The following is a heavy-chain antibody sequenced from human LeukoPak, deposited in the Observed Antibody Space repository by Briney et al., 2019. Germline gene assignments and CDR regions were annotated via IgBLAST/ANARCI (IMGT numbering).Heavy chain of an antibody. J-gene: IGHJ4*02. CDR3: AREAKGVIDY. CDR1: GVSISRYY. V-gene: IGHV4-59*01. Sequence: SGTLSLTCTVSGVSISRYYWSWVRQPPGKGVEWVGDIYYSGGTNYNPSLKSRVTISVDKSKNKFSLKLSSVTAADTAVYYCAREAKGVIDYWGQGTLVTVSS. D-gene: IGHD2-8*01. CDR2: IYYSGGT.